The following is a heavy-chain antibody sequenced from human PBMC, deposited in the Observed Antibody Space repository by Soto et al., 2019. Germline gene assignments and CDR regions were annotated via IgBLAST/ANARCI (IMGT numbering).Heavy chain of an antibody. Sequence: QVQLVESGGGVVQPGRSLRLSCAASGFTFSNYGMHWVRQAPGKGLEWVAVIWYGGSDKYYANSVKGRFTISRDNSKNTLYLQMNSLRAEDTAVYYCARDNYGGNYRFDYWGQGTLVTVSS. D-gene: IGHD4-17*01. V-gene: IGHV3-33*01. CDR3: ARDNYGGNYRFDY. CDR1: GFTFSNYG. CDR2: IWYGGSDK. J-gene: IGHJ4*02.